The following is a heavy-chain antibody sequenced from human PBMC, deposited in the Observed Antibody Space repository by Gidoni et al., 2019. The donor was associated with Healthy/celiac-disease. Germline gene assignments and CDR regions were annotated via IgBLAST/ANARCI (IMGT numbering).Heavy chain of an antibody. CDR3: ARDTPFDY. V-gene: IGHV3-30-3*01. CDR2: ISYDGSNK. CDR1: GFTFSSYA. Sequence: QVQLVESGGGVVQPGRSLRLSCAASGFTFSSYAMHWVRQAPGKGLEWVAVISYDGSNKYYADSVKGRLTISRDNSKNTLYLQMNSLRAEDTAVYYCARDTPFDYWGQGTLVTVSS. J-gene: IGHJ4*02.